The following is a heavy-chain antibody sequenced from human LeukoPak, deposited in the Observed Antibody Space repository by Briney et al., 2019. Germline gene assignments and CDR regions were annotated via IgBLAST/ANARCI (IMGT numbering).Heavy chain of an antibody. CDR2: IYTSGNT. V-gene: IGHV4-4*07. Sequence: PSETLSLTCTVSGGSISSFYWSWLRQPAGKGLEWIGRIYTSGNTNYNPSLKSRVTMSIDTSKNQFSLKLSSVTAADTAVYYCARGYCGGDCYPEDYYYYYMDVWGKGTTVTISS. D-gene: IGHD2-21*02. CDR1: GGSISSFY. J-gene: IGHJ6*03. CDR3: ARGYCGGDCYPEDYYYYYMDV.